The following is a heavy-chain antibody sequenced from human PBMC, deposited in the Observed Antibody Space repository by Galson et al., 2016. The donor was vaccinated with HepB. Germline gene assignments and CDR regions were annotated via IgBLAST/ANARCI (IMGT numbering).Heavy chain of an antibody. CDR1: GFTFTSYS. CDR3: ARGPVVTYYSGPTWFDP. D-gene: IGHD3-22*01. V-gene: IGHV3-53*01. J-gene: IGHJ5*02. CDR2: IYSNGRT. Sequence: SLRLSCAASGFTFTSYSMFWVRQAPGEGLEWASVIYSNGRTYYADSVRGRFTVSRDRSKNILYLQMNSLRVEDTAVYYCARGPVVTYYSGPTWFDPWGQGTLVTVSS.